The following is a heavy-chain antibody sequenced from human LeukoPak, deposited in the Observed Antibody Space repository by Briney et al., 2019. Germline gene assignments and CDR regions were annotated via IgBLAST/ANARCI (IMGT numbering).Heavy chain of an antibody. CDR1: GFSLSNSN. CDR3: ARDRSYGSFNY. V-gene: IGHV3-48*04. J-gene: IGHJ4*02. CDR2: ISSSGSTI. D-gene: IGHD5-18*01. Sequence: PGGSLRLSCAASGFSLSNSNMNWVRQAPGKGLEWVSYISSSGSTIYYADSVKGRFTISRDNAKNSLYLQMSSLRAEDTAVYYCARDRSYGSFNYWGQGTLVTVSS.